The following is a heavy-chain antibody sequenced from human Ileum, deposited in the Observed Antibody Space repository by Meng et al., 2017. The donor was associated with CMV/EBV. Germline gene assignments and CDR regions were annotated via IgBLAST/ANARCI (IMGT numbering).Heavy chain of an antibody. CDR3: ASLIVGNGGRGH. J-gene: IGHJ4*02. CDR1: GGSVSADFYH. D-gene: IGHD2/OR15-2a*01. CDR2: TVYGGSP. Sequence: TVSGGSVSADFYHWNWIRPSPGKGLEWIGQTVYGGSPNYNPSLKSRLTISIDPFKNQFSLNLNSATAADTALYYCASLIVGNGGRGHWGQGTLVTVSS. V-gene: IGHV4-61*01.